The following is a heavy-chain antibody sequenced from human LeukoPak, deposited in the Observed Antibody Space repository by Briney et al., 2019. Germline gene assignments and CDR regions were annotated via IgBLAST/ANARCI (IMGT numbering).Heavy chain of an antibody. V-gene: IGHV1-2*02. CDR1: GYTFTAYY. CDR3: AREGSQDYSNYFNWFDP. CDR2: INPKSGDI. J-gene: IGHJ5*02. D-gene: IGHD4-11*01. Sequence: ASVKVSCKASGYTFTAYYIHWVRQAPGQGLEWMGWINPKSGDINYAQKFQGRVTMTRDTSISTAYMELSRLRPDDTAVYYCAREGSQDYSNYFNWFDPWGQGTLVTVSS.